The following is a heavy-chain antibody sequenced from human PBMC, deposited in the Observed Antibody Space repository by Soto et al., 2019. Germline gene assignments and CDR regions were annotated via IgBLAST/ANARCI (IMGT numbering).Heavy chain of an antibody. J-gene: IGHJ6*02. D-gene: IGHD1-26*01. Sequence: HPXGTLRCSWAASGCSLRGTVLHWFPPPPGNGLEWVALISYDGSDKNYGYSVKGRFTISRDNSKNTLYLQIDSLRAEDTAMYYCATGRTWEHSYGMDVRGQGTTVIASS. CDR3: ATGRTWEHSYGMDV. CDR1: GCSLRGTV. V-gene: IGHV3-30-3*01. CDR2: ISYDGSDK.